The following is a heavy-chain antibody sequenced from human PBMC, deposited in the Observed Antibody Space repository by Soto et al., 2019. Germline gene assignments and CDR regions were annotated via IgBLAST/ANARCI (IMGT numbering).Heavy chain of an antibody. CDR2: INHSGST. D-gene: IGHD3-10*01. V-gene: IGHV4-34*02. CDR3: ARREPMVRAAPLSRRRASIDGFEI. Sequence: QVQLQQWGAGLLKPSETLSLTCAVYVGSFNYYYWSWIRQSPGKVLEWIGEINHSGSTTYNPSLKSRLTMSVDTSKNQFSLRLRAVTAADTALYYCARREPMVRAAPLSRRRASIDGFEIWGQGTMVVVSS. CDR1: VGSFNYYY. J-gene: IGHJ3*02.